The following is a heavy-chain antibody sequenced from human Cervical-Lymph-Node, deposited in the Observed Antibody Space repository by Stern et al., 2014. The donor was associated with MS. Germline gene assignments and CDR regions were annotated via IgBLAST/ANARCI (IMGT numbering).Heavy chain of an antibody. V-gene: IGHV3-74*02. J-gene: IGHJ3*01. CDR1: GFTFSSYW. Sequence: EVQLVESGGGLVQPGGSLRLSCAAAGFTFSSYWMHWVRQAPGKGLVWGSRINTDGSITRYADFVKGRFTISRDNAKNTLYLQMNSLRAEDSALYYCAKFKMSAFCSGDSCSGFNVFDLWGQGTMVTVSS. D-gene: IGHD2-15*01. CDR2: INTDGSIT. CDR3: AKFKMSAFCSGDSCSGFNVFDL.